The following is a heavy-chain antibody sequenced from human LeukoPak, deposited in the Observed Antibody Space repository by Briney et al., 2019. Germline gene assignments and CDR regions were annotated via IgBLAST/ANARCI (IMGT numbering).Heavy chain of an antibody. V-gene: IGHV3-23*01. J-gene: IGHJ4*02. CDR1: GFTFSSYA. CDR3: AKDLHSGSYYPSGY. Sequence: GGSLRLSCAASGFTFSSYAMSWVRRAPGKGLEWVSAISGSGGSTYYADSVKGRFTISRDNSKNTLYLQMNSLRAEDTAVYYCAKDLHSGSYYPSGYWGQGTLVTVSS. CDR2: ISGSGGST. D-gene: IGHD1-26*01.